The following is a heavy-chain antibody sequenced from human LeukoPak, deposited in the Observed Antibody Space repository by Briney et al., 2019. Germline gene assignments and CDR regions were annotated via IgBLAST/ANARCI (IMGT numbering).Heavy chain of an antibody. CDR3: ATPFDY. J-gene: IGHJ4*02. CDR2: INPTSTSI. V-gene: IGHV3-21*01. Sequence: GGSLRLSCAASGFTFSDYSINWVRQAPGKGLEWVSSINPTSTSIYYADAVRGRFTISRDNAKNSLYLQMHSLRVEDTAVYYCATPFDYWGQGTLVTVSS. CDR1: GFTFSDYS.